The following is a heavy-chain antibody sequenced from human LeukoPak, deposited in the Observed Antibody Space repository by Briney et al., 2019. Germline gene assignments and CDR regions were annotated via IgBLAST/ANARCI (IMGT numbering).Heavy chain of an antibody. V-gene: IGHV3-48*01. Sequence: GGSLRLSCAASGFTFSSYSMNWVRQAPGKGLEWVSYISSSSSTIYYADSVKGRFTISRDNAKNSLYLQMNSLRAEDTAVYYCARDCRPHCSGGFAAPPNDYWGQGTLVTVSS. J-gene: IGHJ4*02. CDR3: ARDCRPHCSGGFAAPPNDY. D-gene: IGHD2-15*01. CDR1: GFTFSSYS. CDR2: ISSSSSTI.